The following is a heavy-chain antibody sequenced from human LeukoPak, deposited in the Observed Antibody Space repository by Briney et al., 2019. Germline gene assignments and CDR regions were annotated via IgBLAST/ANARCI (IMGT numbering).Heavy chain of an antibody. D-gene: IGHD3-3*01. CDR2: IKQDGSEK. J-gene: IGHJ4*02. V-gene: IGHV3-7*01. CDR3: ARSYYDFWSGYLGY. Sequence: PGGSLRLSCAASGFTFSSYAMSWVRQAPGKGLEWVANIKQDGSEKYYVDSVKGRFTISRDNAKNSLYLQMNSLRAEDAAVYYCARSYYDFWSGYLGYWGQGTLVTVSS. CDR1: GFTFSSYA.